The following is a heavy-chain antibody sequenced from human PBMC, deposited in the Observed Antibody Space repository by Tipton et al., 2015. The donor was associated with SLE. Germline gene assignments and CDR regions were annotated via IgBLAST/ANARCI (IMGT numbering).Heavy chain of an antibody. V-gene: IGHV3-53*05. CDR1: GFTVSSNY. D-gene: IGHD6-13*01. CDR2: IYSGGST. J-gene: IGHJ5*01. Sequence: SLRLSCAASGFTVSSNYMSWVRQAPGKGLEWVSVIYSGGSTYYADSVKGRFTISRDNSKNTLYLQMNSLRAEDTAVYYCARARMGSSCSDSWGQGTLVTVSS. CDR3: ARARMGSSCSDS.